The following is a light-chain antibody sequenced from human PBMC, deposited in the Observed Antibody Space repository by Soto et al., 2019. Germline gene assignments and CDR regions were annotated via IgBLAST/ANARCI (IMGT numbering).Light chain of an antibody. J-gene: IGKJ5*01. CDR1: QGISSA. CDR3: QQANSFPIT. CDR2: DAS. Sequence: IQMTQSPSSLSAFVGDRVTITCRAIQGISSALAWYQQKPGKAPKLLIHDASTLESGVPSRFSGSGSGTDFTLTISSLQPEDFATYYCQQANSFPITFGQGTRLEI. V-gene: IGKV1-13*02.